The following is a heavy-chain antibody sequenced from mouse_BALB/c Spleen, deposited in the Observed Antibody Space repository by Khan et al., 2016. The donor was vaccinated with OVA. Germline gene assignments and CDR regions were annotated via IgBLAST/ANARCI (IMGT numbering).Heavy chain of an antibody. V-gene: IGHV3-2*02. D-gene: IGHD1-1*01. CDR3: ARVYGGDFDY. Sequence: VQLQQSGPGLVKPSQSLSLTCTVTGYSITSDYAWNWIRQFPGNKLEWMGFIRYNGNTKYNPSLKSRFSITRDTSKNQFFLQLNSVTTEDTDTYDWARVYGGDFDYWGQGTSLTVSS. CDR1: GYSITSDYA. J-gene: IGHJ2*02. CDR2: IRYNGNT.